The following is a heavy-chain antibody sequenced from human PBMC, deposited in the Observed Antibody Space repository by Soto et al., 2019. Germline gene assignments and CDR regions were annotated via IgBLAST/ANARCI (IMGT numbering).Heavy chain of an antibody. CDR1: GDSMSSYY. V-gene: IGHV3-53*01. D-gene: IGHD6-13*01. J-gene: IGHJ4*02. CDR2: IYRGGST. CDR3: ARSGYSSSWTGYYFDY. Sequence: VQLQESGPGLVEPSETLSLTCTVSGDSMSSYYWSWIRQSAEKGLEWVSVIYRGGSTYYADSVKGRFTISRDNSKNMLYLQMNSLRAEDTAVYYCARSGYSSSWTGYYFDYWGQGTLVTVSS.